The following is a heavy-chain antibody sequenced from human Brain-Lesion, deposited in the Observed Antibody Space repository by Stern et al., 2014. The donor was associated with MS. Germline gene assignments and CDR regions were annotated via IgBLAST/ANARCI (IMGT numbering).Heavy chain of an antibody. CDR3: ATLSPGAGGNYYRHFDY. CDR2: FDPEDGET. J-gene: IGHJ4*02. Sequence: VQLVESGAEVKKPGASVKVSCKVSGYTLTELSMHWVRQAPRKGLEWMGGFDPEDGETSYGQKFQGRVTMTEDTSTDPAYMELSSLRSEDTAVYYCATLSPGAGGNYYRHFDYWGQGTLVTVSS. CDR1: GYTLTELS. V-gene: IGHV1-24*01. D-gene: IGHD1-26*01.